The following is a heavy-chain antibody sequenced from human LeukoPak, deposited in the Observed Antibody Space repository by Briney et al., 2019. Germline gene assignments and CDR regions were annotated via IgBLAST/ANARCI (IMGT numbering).Heavy chain of an antibody. CDR2: INHSGST. D-gene: IGHD3-22*01. Sequence: SETLSLTCAVYGGSFCGYYWSWIRQPPGKGLEWIGEINHSGSTNYNPSLKSRVTISVDTSKNQFSLKLSSVTAADTAVYYCARSTYYYDSSGYSPFDYWGQGTLVTVSS. CDR1: GGSFCGYY. J-gene: IGHJ4*02. V-gene: IGHV4-34*01. CDR3: ARSTYYYDSSGYSPFDY.